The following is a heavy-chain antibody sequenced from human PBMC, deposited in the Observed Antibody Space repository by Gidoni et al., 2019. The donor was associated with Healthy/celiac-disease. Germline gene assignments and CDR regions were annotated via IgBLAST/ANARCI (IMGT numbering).Heavy chain of an antibody. J-gene: IGHJ3*02. V-gene: IGHV3-9*01. D-gene: IGHD1-26*01. Sequence: EVQLVESGGDLVQPGRSLRPSCSAAGFTFVDYAMHWVRQAPGKGLEWVAGISWNSGSIGYADSVKGRFTISRDNAKNSLYLQMNSLRAEDTALYYCARGWWELLGLGLSEAFDIWGQGTMVTVSS. CDR2: ISWNSGSI. CDR3: ARGWWELLGLGLSEAFDI. CDR1: GFTFVDYA.